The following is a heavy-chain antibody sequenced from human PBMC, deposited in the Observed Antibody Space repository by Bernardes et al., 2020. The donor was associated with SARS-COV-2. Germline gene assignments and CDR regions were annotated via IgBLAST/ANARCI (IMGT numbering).Heavy chain of an antibody. D-gene: IGHD3-16*01. Sequence: ATLSLTCTVSGGSISNSSYFWGWIRQPPGKRLEWLGSIFYTGSTYYNPSLSSRVTISVDTSKNQFSLRLSSVTAADTAVYYCAGRVYNFYYYGIDVWGQGTTVTVSS. V-gene: IGHV4-39*01. CDR3: AGRVYNFYYYGIDV. CDR1: GGSISNSSYF. CDR2: IFYTGST. J-gene: IGHJ6*02.